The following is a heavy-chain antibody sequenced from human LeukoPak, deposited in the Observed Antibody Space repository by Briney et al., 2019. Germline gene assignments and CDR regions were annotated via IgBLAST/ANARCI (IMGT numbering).Heavy chain of an antibody. D-gene: IGHD3-10*01. CDR3: ARFPQKPMVRGAIDP. V-gene: IGHV4-34*01. J-gene: IGHJ5*02. CDR1: GGSFSGYY. Sequence: SETLSLTCAVYGGSFSGYYWSWIRQPPGKGLEWIGEINHSGSTNYNPSLKSRVTISVDTSKNQFSLKLSSVTAADTAVYYCARFPQKPMVRGAIDPWGQGTLVTVSS. CDR2: INHSGST.